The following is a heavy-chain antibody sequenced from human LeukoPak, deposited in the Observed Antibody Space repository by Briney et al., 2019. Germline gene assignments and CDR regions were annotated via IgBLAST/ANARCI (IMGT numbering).Heavy chain of an antibody. J-gene: IGHJ4*02. CDR2: INSDGSST. CDR3: TRGTGYSIFDY. V-gene: IGHV3-74*01. Sequence: GGSQRLSCAASGFTFSSYWMHWVRQAPGKGLVWVSRINSDGSSTFYADSVQGRFTISRDNAKNTLYLQMNSLRDEDTAVYYCTRGTGYSIFDYWGQGTLVTVSS. D-gene: IGHD3/OR15-3a*01. CDR1: GFTFSSYW.